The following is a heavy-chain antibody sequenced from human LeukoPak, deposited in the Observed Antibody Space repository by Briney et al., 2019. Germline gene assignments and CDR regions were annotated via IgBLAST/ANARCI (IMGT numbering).Heavy chain of an antibody. CDR1: GFTFSSYA. CDR2: ISGSGGST. D-gene: IGHD3-16*01. V-gene: IGHV3-23*01. Sequence: GGSLRLSCAASGFTFSSYAMSWVRQAPGKGLEWVSAISGSGGSTYYADSVKGRFTISRDNSKNTLYLQMNSPRAEDTAVYYCAKDPGDLGYFDYWGQGTLVTVSS. J-gene: IGHJ4*02. CDR3: AKDPGDLGYFDY.